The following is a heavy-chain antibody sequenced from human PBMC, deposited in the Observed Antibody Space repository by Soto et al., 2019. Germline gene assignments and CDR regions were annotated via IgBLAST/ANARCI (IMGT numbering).Heavy chain of an antibody. V-gene: IGHV2-5*02. J-gene: IGHJ4*02. CDR3: SHSRYYGDSALPCNS. Sequence: QITLKESGPPLVKPTQTLTLTCTFSGFSLSTSGVGVGWIRQPPGKALEWLALIYWDEDKRYRPSPTRRLTIAKDTSKNRVVLRMINMDPVDTATYYCSHSRYYGDSALPCNSCGQGTLVTVSS. CDR2: IYWDEDK. CDR1: GFSLSTSGVG. D-gene: IGHD4-17*01.